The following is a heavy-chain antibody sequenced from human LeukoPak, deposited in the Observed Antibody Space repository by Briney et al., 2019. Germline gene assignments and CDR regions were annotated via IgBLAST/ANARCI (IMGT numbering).Heavy chain of an antibody. Sequence: SETLSLTCAVYGGSFSGYYWSWIRQPPGKGLEWIGEINHSGSTNYNPSLKSRVTISVDTSKNQFSLKLSSVTAADTAVYYCAREDSNWFDPWGQGTRVTVSS. CDR3: AREDSNWFDP. D-gene: IGHD4-11*01. CDR2: INHSGST. V-gene: IGHV4-34*01. J-gene: IGHJ5*02. CDR1: GGSFSGYY.